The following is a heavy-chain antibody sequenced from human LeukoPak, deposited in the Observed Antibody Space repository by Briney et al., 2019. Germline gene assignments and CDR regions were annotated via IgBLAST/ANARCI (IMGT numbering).Heavy chain of an antibody. CDR1: SYSISSGYY. V-gene: IGHV4-38-2*02. CDR2: IYTSGST. D-gene: IGHD6-13*01. CDR3: ARVDSSSWYRPWFDP. J-gene: IGHJ5*02. Sequence: SETLSLTCTISSYSISSGYYCTWIRQPAGKRLEWIGRIYTSGSTDYNPSLKRRVTMSVDTSKNQFSLKLSSVTAADTAVYYCARVDSSSWYRPWFDPWGQGTLVTVSS.